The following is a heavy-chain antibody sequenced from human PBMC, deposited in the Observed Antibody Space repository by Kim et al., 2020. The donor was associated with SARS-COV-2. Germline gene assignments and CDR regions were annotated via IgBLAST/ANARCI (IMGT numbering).Heavy chain of an antibody. CDR3: ARETAGQLWGYYYYYMDV. Sequence: ASVKVSCKASGYTFTSYDINWVRQATGQGLEWMGWMNPNSGNTGYAQKFQGRVTMTRNTSISTAYMELSSLRSEDTAVYYCARETAGQLWGYYYYYMDVWGKGTTVTVSS. CDR1: GYTFTSYD. J-gene: IGHJ6*03. V-gene: IGHV1-8*01. D-gene: IGHD3-16*01. CDR2: MNPNSGNT.